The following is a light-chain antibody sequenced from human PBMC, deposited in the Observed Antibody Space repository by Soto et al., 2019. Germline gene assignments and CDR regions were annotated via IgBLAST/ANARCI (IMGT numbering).Light chain of an antibody. CDR3: QQYGSSPKT. V-gene: IGKV3-20*01. Sequence: THSPFPLSVSPVERAPLSCSASQSVSSSYLAWYQQKPGQAPRLLIYGASSRATGIPDRFSGSGSGTDFTLTISRLEPEDFAVYYCQQYGSSPKTFGQGTKVDIK. CDR1: QSVSSSY. J-gene: IGKJ1*01. CDR2: GAS.